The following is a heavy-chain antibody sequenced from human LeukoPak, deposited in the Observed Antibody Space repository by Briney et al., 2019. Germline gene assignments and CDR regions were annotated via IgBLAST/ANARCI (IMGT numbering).Heavy chain of an antibody. D-gene: IGHD4-17*01. V-gene: IGHV4-59*08. CDR1: GGSISSYY. CDR2: IYYSGST. Sequence: SETLSLTCTVSGGSISSYYWSWIRQPPGKGLEWIGYIYYSGSTNYNPSLKSRVTISVDTSKNQFSLKLSSVTAADTAVYYCARHSATVPHDAFDIWGQGTMVTVSS. CDR3: ARHSATVPHDAFDI. J-gene: IGHJ3*02.